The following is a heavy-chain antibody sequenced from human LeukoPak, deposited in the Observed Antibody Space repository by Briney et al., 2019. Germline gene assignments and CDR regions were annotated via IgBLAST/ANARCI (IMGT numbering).Heavy chain of an antibody. CDR3: ARGRYDSSPPDS. CDR2: ISTYDGHA. J-gene: IGHJ4*02. CDR1: GYSFTSYG. Sequence: ASLKVSCKASGYSFTSYGITWVRQAPGQGLEWMGWISTYDGHANYAQKLQGRVTLTTDTSTTTGYMELRSLRSDDTAVYYCARGRYDSSPPDSWGQGTLVTVSS. D-gene: IGHD3-22*01. V-gene: IGHV1-18*01.